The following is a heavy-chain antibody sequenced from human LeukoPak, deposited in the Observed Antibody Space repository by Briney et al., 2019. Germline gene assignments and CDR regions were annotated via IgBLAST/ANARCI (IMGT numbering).Heavy chain of an antibody. Sequence: KPSETLSLTCTVSGGSISSYYWSWIRQPPGKGLEWIGYIYCSGSTNYNPSLKSRVTISVDTSKNQFSLKLSSVTAADTAVYYCARVHKRTYYYGSGSYWFDYWGQGTLVTVSS. J-gene: IGHJ4*02. CDR1: GGSISSYY. CDR2: IYCSGST. D-gene: IGHD3-10*01. V-gene: IGHV4-59*01. CDR3: ARVHKRTYYYGSGSYWFDY.